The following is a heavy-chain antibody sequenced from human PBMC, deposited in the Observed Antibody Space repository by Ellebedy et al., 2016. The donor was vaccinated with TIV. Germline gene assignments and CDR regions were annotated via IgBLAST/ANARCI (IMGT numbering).Heavy chain of an antibody. J-gene: IGHJ4*02. V-gene: IGHV4-34*01. CDR2: INHSGST. Sequence: SETLSLXXAVYGGSFSGFYWSWIRQLPGKGLEWIGEINHSGSTNYNPSLKSRVTISVDTSKNQFSLKLNSVSAGDMAVYYCARGTSALQPLKYFDSWGRGTLLTVSS. CDR3: ARGTSALQPLKYFDS. CDR1: GGSFSGFY.